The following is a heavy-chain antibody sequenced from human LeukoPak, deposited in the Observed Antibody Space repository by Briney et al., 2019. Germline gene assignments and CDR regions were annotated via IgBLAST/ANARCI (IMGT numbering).Heavy chain of an antibody. Sequence: GGSLRLSCAASGFTFSSYGMHWVRQAPGKGLEYVSAISSNGGSTYYANSVKGRFTISRDNSKNTLYLQMGSLRSEDTAVHYCARGSWELLEYWGQGTLVTVSS. D-gene: IGHD1-26*01. J-gene: IGHJ4*02. CDR1: GFTFSSYG. CDR3: ARGSWELLEY. CDR2: ISSNGGST. V-gene: IGHV3-64*01.